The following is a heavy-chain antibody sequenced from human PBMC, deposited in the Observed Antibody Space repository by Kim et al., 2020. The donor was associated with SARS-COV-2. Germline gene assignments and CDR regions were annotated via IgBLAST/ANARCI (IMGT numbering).Heavy chain of an antibody. J-gene: IGHJ4*02. D-gene: IGHD3-9*01. CDR3: ARSPVYDILTGYYRVAGKHFDY. V-gene: IGHV4-39*01. Sequence: SETLSLTCTVSGGSISSSSYYWGWIRQPPGKGLEWIGSIYYSGSTYYNPSLKSRVTISVDTSKNQFSLKLSSVTAADTAVYYCARSPVYDILTGYYRVAGKHFDYWGQGTLVTVSS. CDR2: IYYSGST. CDR1: GGSISSSSYY.